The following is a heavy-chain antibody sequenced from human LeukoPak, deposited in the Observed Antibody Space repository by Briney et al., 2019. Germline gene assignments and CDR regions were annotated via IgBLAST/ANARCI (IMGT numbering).Heavy chain of an antibody. V-gene: IGHV3-23*01. CDR1: GFTFSSYA. Sequence: GGSLRLSCAASGFTFSSYAMSWVRQAPGKGLEWVSAISGSGGSTYYADSVKGRFTISRDNAKNTLYLQMNSLRAEDTAVYYCARGYYDILTGYPRFDHWGQGTLVTVSS. D-gene: IGHD3-9*01. CDR2: ISGSGGST. CDR3: ARGYYDILTGYPRFDH. J-gene: IGHJ4*02.